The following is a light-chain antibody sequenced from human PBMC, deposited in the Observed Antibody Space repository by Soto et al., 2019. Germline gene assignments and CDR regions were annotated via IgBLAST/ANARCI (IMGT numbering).Light chain of an antibody. Sequence: QSALTHPASVSGSPGQSITISCTGTSSDVGSYNLVSWYQQHPDKAPKLMIYEVSNRPSGVSNRFSGSKSGNTASLTISGLQAEDEADYYCSSYTSSSTLVFGTGTKVTVL. CDR1: SSDVGSYNL. CDR3: SSYTSSSTLV. CDR2: EVS. J-gene: IGLJ1*01. V-gene: IGLV2-14*02.